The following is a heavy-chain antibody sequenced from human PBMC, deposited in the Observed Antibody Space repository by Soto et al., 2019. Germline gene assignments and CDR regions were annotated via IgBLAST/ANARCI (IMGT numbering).Heavy chain of an antibody. V-gene: IGHV3-23*01. CDR1: GFTFSSYA. CDR2: ISNSGGNT. Sequence: GGSLRLSCAASGFTFSSYAMNWVRQAPGKGLEWVSAISNSGGNTYYADSVKGRFTISRDNSKNTLYLQMNGLRTEDTAIYYCAKSGSHSYFDYWGQGPLVTVSS. J-gene: IGHJ4*02. D-gene: IGHD1-26*01. CDR3: AKSGSHSYFDY.